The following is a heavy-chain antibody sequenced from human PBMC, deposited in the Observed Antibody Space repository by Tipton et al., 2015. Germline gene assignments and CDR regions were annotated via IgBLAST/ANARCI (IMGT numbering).Heavy chain of an antibody. D-gene: IGHD3-10*01. CDR1: GFTFSSSA. Sequence: GSLRLSCAASGFTFSSSAMTWVRQAPGKGLEWVSSISGSGSSTYHGDSVKGRFTISRDNSKNTLYLQMNSLRAEDTAVYYCAKYGSGSYYSGFDPWGQGTLVTVSS. J-gene: IGHJ5*02. V-gene: IGHV3-23*01. CDR2: ISGSGSST. CDR3: AKYGSGSYYSGFDP.